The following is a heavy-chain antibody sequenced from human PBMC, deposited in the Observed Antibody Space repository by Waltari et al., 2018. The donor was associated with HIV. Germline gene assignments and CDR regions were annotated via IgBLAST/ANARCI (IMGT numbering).Heavy chain of an antibody. CDR2: ISVYNDNT. D-gene: IGHD4-17*01. CDR3: ARAPMTTVTSRGFDI. V-gene: IGHV1-18*01. J-gene: IGHJ3*02. CDR1: GYSFTRSG. Sequence: QVQLVQSGAEVKKPGASLTVSCKPYGYSFTRSGTSWVRQAPGQGLEWIGWISVYNDNTKYAQKIQDRLNMTTDSPTSTAYRELRSLRSDDTAVYYCARAPMTTVTSRGFDIWGQGTMVIVSS.